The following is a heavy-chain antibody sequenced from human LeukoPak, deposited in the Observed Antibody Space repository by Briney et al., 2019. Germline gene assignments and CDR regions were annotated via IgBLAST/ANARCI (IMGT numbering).Heavy chain of an antibody. CDR2: ISGSGGST. CDR1: GFTFSSYA. Sequence: GGSLRLSCAASGFTFSSYAMSWVRQAPGKGLERVAAISGSGGSTYYADSVKGRFTISRDNSKNTLYLQMNSLRAEDTAVYYCAKDGYYYGSGSYLHMDVWGKGTTVTVSS. CDR3: AKDGYYYGSGSYLHMDV. V-gene: IGHV3-23*01. J-gene: IGHJ6*03. D-gene: IGHD3-10*01.